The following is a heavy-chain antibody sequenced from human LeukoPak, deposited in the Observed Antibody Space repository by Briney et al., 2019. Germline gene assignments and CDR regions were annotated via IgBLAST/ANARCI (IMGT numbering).Heavy chain of an antibody. J-gene: IGHJ4*02. CDR3: AKVCFFGGIPYYFDY. V-gene: IGHV3-23*01. Sequence: GGSLRLSCAASGFTFSSYGMSWVRQAPGKGLEWVSAISGSGGSTYYADSVKGRFTISRDNSKNTLYLPMNSLRAEDTAVYYCAKVCFFGGIPYYFDYWGQGTLVTVSS. CDR1: GFTFSSYG. CDR2: ISGSGGST. D-gene: IGHD2-15*01.